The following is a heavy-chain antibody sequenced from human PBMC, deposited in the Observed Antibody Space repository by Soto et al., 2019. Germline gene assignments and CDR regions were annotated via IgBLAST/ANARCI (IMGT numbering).Heavy chain of an antibody. CDR3: ARHEELSRPLWFGEFPGYYYGMDV. J-gene: IGHJ6*02. D-gene: IGHD3-10*01. CDR1: GGSISSSSYY. CDR2: IYYSGST. V-gene: IGHV4-39*01. Sequence: QLQLQESGPGLVKPSETLSLTCTVSGGSISSSSYYWGWIRQPPGKGLEWIGSIYYSGSTYYNPSLKSRVTISVDTSKNQFSLKLSSVTAADTAVYYCARHEELSRPLWFGEFPGYYYGMDVWGQGTTVTVSS.